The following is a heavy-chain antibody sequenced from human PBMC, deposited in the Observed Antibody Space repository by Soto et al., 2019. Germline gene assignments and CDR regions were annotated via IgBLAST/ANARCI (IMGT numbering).Heavy chain of an antibody. CDR1: GGSISSSSYY. J-gene: IGHJ5*02. V-gene: IGHV4-39*01. CDR2: IYYSGST. Sequence: QLQLRESGPGLVKPSETLSLTCTVSGGSISSSSYYWGWIRQPPGKGLEWIGSIYYSGSTYYNPSLKSRVTISVDTSKNQFSLKLSSVTAADTAVYYCARHDSSGYGGNWFDPWGQGTLVTVSS. D-gene: IGHD3-22*01. CDR3: ARHDSSGYGGNWFDP.